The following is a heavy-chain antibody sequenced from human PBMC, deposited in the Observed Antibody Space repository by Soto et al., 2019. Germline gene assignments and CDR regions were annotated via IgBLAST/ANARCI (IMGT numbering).Heavy chain of an antibody. CDR1: GYTFTSYA. CDR3: ACSRITMVPYGMDV. V-gene: IGHV1-3*01. J-gene: IGHJ6*02. D-gene: IGHD3-10*01. Sequence: ASVKVSCKASGYTFTSYAMHWVRQAPGQRLEWMGWINAGNGNTKYSQKFQGRVTITRDTSASTAYMELSSLRSEDTAVYYCACSRITMVPYGMDVWGQGTTVTVSS. CDR2: INAGNGNT.